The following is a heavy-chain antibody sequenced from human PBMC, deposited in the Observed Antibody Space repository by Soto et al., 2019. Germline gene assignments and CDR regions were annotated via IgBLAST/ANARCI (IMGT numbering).Heavy chain of an antibody. D-gene: IGHD3-10*01. V-gene: IGHV4-4*02. CDR2: IYHSGSI. J-gene: IGHJ3*02. CDR1: NASISSRKW. CDR3: AGKFGELLADAFDI. Sequence: SETLSLTCTVSNASISSRKWWTWVRQTPGKGLEWIGEIYHSGSINHNPSLKSRVTMSLDKSKNQFSLKMTSVTAADTAVYYCAGKFGELLADAFDIWCQGTVVT.